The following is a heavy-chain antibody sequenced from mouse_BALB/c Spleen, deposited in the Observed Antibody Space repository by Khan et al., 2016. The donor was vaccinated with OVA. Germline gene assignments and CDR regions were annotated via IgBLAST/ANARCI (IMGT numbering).Heavy chain of an antibody. V-gene: IGHV3-2*02. J-gene: IGHJ2*01. Sequence: EVKLLESGPGLVKPFQSLSPTCTVTGYSITSGYGWNWIRQFPGNKLEWMGYISYSGSTNYNPSLKSRIPITRDTSKNQFFLQLNSVTTEDTATYYCAKTARIKYWGQGTTLTVSS. CDR3: AKTARIKY. CDR2: ISYSGST. CDR1: GYSITSGYG. D-gene: IGHD1-2*01.